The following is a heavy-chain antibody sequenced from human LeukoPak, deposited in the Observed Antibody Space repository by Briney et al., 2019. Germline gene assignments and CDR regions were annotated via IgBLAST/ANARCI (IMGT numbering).Heavy chain of an antibody. CDR2: IYTSGST. CDR3: ARGPGYCCSTSCIYYYFDY. Sequence: SETLSLTFTVSGGSISSGSYYWSWIRQPAGKGLEWIGRIYTSGSTNYNPSLKSRVTISVDTSKNQFSLKLSSVTAADTAVYYCARGPGYCCSTSCIYYYFDYWGQGTLVTVSS. CDR1: GGSISSGSYY. J-gene: IGHJ4*02. V-gene: IGHV4-61*02. D-gene: IGHD2-2*01.